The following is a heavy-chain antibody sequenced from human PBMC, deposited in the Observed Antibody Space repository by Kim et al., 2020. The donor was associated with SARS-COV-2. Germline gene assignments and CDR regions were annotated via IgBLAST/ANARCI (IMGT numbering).Heavy chain of an antibody. V-gene: IGHV5-51*01. Sequence: PPFQGQVTISADKSLSTAYLQWSSLTASDTAMYYCARHKGKDGMDVWGQGTTVTVSS. J-gene: IGHJ6*02. CDR3: ARHKGKDGMDV.